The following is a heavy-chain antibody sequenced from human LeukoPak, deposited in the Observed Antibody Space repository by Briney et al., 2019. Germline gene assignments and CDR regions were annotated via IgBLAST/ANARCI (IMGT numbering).Heavy chain of an antibody. V-gene: IGHV4-39*01. J-gene: IGHJ6*02. Sequence: SETLSLTCTVSGGSISSYYWSWIRQPPGKGLEWIGSIYYSGSTYYNPSLKSRVTISVDTSKNQFSLKLSSVTAADTAVYYCARNGGGTIFGVVSYYYYGMDVWGQGTTVTVSS. CDR2: IYYSGST. CDR1: GGSISSYY. D-gene: IGHD3-3*01. CDR3: ARNGGGTIFGVVSYYYYGMDV.